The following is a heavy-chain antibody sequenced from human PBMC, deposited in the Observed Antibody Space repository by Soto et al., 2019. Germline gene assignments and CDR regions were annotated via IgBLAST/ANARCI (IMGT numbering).Heavy chain of an antibody. D-gene: IGHD4-17*01. CDR3: ARVNYGDYGGVYDY. V-gene: IGHV3-7*02. CDR1: GYTFNNYW. Sequence: GGSLRLSFEACGYTFNNYWMDWVRQAPGKGLEWVANINPDGSSHRYVDSVRGRFTMSRDNAKNTLYLQMTSLRAEDTAVYYCARVNYGDYGGVYDYWGQGTLVTVSS. J-gene: IGHJ4*02. CDR2: INPDGSSH.